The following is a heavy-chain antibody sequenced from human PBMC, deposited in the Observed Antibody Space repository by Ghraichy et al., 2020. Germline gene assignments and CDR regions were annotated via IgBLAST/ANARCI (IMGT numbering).Heavy chain of an antibody. V-gene: IGHV4-39*01. Sequence: SETLSLTCTVSGGSISSSSYYWGWIRQPPGKGLEWIGSIYYSGSTYYNPSLKSRVTISVDTSKNQFSLKLSSVTAADTAVYYCARLPCGYSGYDHYYFDYWGQGTLVTVSS. CDR1: GGSISSSSYY. D-gene: IGHD5-12*01. J-gene: IGHJ4*02. CDR3: ARLPCGYSGYDHYYFDY. CDR2: IYYSGST.